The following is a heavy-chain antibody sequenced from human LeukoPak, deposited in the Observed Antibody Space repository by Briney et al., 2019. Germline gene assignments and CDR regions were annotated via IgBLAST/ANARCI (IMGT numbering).Heavy chain of an antibody. CDR3: ARDLSASGVFFYYGMDV. Sequence: GGSLRLSCAASGFTFSASAMHWVRQAPGKGLEWVALMSYDGSYKYYGDSVKGRFTISRDNSKNTLYLQMDSLRAEDTAVYSCARDLSASGVFFYYGMDVWGQGTAVIVSS. V-gene: IGHV3-30*04. CDR2: MSYDGSYK. CDR1: GFTFSASA. J-gene: IGHJ6*02. D-gene: IGHD1-26*01.